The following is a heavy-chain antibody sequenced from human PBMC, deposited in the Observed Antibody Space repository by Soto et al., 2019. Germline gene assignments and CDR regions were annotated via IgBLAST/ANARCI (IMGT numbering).Heavy chain of an antibody. Sequence: QVQLQESGPGLVTPSETLSLTCTVSGGSVSSGTYYWSWIRQPPGKGLEWIGYISSRGSTNYNPSLKSRVTISVDTSKNQFSLKLTSVTAADTAVYYCAMARNYRYFDAWGQGTLVTVSS. V-gene: IGHV4-61*01. J-gene: IGHJ4*02. CDR1: GGSVSSGTYY. D-gene: IGHD1-7*01. CDR2: ISSRGST. CDR3: AMARNYRYFDA.